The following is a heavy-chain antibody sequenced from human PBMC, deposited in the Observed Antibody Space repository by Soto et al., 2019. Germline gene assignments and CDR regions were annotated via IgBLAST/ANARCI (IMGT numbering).Heavy chain of an antibody. V-gene: IGHV4-59*01. CDR1: YGSIIGCY. D-gene: IGHD5-18*01. J-gene: IGHJ6*02. CDR3: ASSGYSYFTGASSYYCCYYALDV. Sequence: PLSDTSSVAYGSIIGCYRSCIRKTPGKGLERIEYIYYSLGTNYNPTLKSRVTISVDTSKTQFCLKRSSVTDAETAVYYSASSGYSYFTGASSYYCCYYALDVYGQGTRVTVSS. CDR2: IYYSLGT.